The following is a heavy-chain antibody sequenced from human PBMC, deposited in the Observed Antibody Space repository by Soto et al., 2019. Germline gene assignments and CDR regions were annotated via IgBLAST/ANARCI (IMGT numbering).Heavy chain of an antibody. CDR1: GYSFTSYG. Sequence: ASVKVSCKASGYSFTSYGITWVRQAPGQGLEWMGWISAYNGHTNYAQKLQGRVTMTTDTSTSTAYMELRSLRSDDTAVYYCARDGTPYYYDSSDYPADYWGRG. D-gene: IGHD3-22*01. J-gene: IGHJ4*02. V-gene: IGHV1-18*01. CDR2: ISAYNGHT. CDR3: ARDGTPYYYDSSDYPADY.